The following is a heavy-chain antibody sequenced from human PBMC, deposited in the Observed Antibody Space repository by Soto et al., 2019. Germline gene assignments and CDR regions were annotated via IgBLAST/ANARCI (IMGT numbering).Heavy chain of an antibody. CDR3: ARGSYDYVWGSYADYYGMDV. CDR1: GGTFSSYT. Sequence: EASVKVSCKASGGTFSSYTISWVRQAPGQGLEWMGRIIPILGIANYAQKFQGRVTITADKSTSTAYMELSSLRSEDTAVYYCARGSYDYVWGSYADYYGMDVWGQGTTVTVSS. CDR2: IIPILGIA. J-gene: IGHJ6*02. D-gene: IGHD3-16*01. V-gene: IGHV1-69*02.